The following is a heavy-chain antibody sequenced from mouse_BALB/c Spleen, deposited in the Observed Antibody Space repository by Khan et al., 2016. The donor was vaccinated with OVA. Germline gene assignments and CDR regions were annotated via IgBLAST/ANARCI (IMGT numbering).Heavy chain of an antibody. V-gene: IGHV3-8*02. J-gene: IGHJ3*01. CDR2: MIYTGYT. CDR3: ARSTYRYAFVY. CDR1: GDSITSGY. D-gene: IGHD2-14*01. Sequence: EVQLQESGPSLVKPSQTLSLTCSVTGDSITSGYWSWIRKFPGNKLEYMGYMIYTGYTYYNPSLKSRISITRHTSKNQDYLQLNSVTTEDTATYYCARSTYRYAFVYWGQGTLVTVSA.